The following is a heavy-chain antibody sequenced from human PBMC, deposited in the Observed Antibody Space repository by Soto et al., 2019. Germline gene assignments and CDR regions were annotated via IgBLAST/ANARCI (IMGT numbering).Heavy chain of an antibody. J-gene: IGHJ4*02. CDR2: ISFSGST. CDR3: ARVSPGYYGSGSSADY. CDR1: GDSINSYY. D-gene: IGHD3-10*01. V-gene: IGHV4-59*01. Sequence: PSETLSLTCTVSGDSINSYYWSWIRQPPGKGLEWIGFISFSGSTKYNPSLNSRVTISVDTSKNQFSLKLSSVTAADTAVYYCARVSPGYYGSGSSADYWGQETLVTVSS.